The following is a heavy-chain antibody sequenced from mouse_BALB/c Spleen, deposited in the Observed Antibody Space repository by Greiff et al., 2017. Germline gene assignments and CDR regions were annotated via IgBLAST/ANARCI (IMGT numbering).Heavy chain of an antibody. Sequence: QVTLKESGPGILQPSQTLSLTCSFSGFSLSTSGMGVGWIRQPSGKGLEWLAHIWWDDDKRYNPALKSRLTIAKDTSSNQVFLKIASVDTADTATYYCARIANWEDYYAMDYWGQGTSVTVSS. CDR3: ARIANWEDYYAMDY. CDR2: IWWDDDK. CDR1: GFSLSTSGMG. V-gene: IGHV8-8*01. J-gene: IGHJ4*01. D-gene: IGHD4-1*01.